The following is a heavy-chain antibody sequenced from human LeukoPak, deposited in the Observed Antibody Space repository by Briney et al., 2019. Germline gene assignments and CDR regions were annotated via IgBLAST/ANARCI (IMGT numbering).Heavy chain of an antibody. CDR3: ARGGAITGEVDY. CDR2: IIPIFGTA. CDR1: GGTFSSYA. V-gene: IGHV1-69*05. Sequence: SVKVSCKASGGTFSSYAISWVRQAPGQGLEWMGGIIPIFGTANYAQKFQGRVTITTDESTSTAYMELSSLRSEDTAVYYYARGGAITGEVDYWGQGTLVTVSS. J-gene: IGHJ4*02. D-gene: IGHD7-27*01.